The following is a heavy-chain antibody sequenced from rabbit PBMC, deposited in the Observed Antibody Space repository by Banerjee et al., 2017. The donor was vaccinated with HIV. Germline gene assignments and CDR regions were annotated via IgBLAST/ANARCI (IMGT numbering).Heavy chain of an antibody. V-gene: IGHV1S45*01. Sequence: QEQLEESGGDLVKPEGSLTLTCTASGFSFSNKYVMCWVRQAPGKGLEWIACINTSSGNAVYANWAKGRFTISKTSSPTVTLQMTSLTAADTATYFCARGVYDDYGDYYFNLWGQGTLVTVS. D-gene: IGHD2-1*01. J-gene: IGHJ4*01. CDR1: GFSFSNKYV. CDR2: INTSSGNA. CDR3: ARGVYDDYGDYYFNL.